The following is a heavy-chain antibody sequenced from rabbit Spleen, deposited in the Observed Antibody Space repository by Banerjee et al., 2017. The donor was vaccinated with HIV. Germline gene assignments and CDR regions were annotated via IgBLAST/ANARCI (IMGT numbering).Heavy chain of an antibody. CDR1: GFSFSSSDY. D-gene: IGHD1-1*01. CDR3: ARDTSSSFSSYGMDL. Sequence: EQLEESGGGLVKPEGSLTLTCKASGFSFSSSDYMCWVRQAPGKGLQWIGCIDTGSSGFTYFATWAKGRFTCSKTSSTTVTLQMTRLTAADTATYFCARDTSSSFSSYGMDLWGPGTLVTVS. J-gene: IGHJ6*01. V-gene: IGHV1S45*01. CDR2: IDTGSSGFT.